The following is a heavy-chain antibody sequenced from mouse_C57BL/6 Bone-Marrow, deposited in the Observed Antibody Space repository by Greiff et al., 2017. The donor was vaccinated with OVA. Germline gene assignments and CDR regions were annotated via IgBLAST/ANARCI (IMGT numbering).Heavy chain of an antibody. Sequence: QVQLQQPGAELVKPGASVKLSCKASGYTFTSYWMHWVKQRPGQGLAWIGMLHPNSGSTNYTEKFKSKATLTVDKSSSPAYMKLSSLTSEDSAVYYWARQLRLPYYFDDWGQGTTLTVSS. CDR3: ARQLRLPYYFDD. CDR1: GYTFTSYW. V-gene: IGHV1-64*01. J-gene: IGHJ2*01. CDR2: LHPNSGST. D-gene: IGHD3-2*02.